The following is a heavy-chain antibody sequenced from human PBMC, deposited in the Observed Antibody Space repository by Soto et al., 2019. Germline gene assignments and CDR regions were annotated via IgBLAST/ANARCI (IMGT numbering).Heavy chain of an antibody. Sequence: EVQLVESGGGLGQPGGSLTISCAASGLTFRNYEMNWVRQAPGKGLEWVSFISSTGKTIYYADSVKGRFTISRDNPKKSLQLQMSSLRVEDTADYYCATAHPSSGSFEHWGQGTPVSVSS. CDR2: ISSTGKTI. CDR1: GLTFRNYE. V-gene: IGHV3-48*03. D-gene: IGHD3-22*01. CDR3: ATAHPSSGSFEH. J-gene: IGHJ4*02.